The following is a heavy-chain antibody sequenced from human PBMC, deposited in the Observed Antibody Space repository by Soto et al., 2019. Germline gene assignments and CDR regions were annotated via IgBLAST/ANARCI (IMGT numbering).Heavy chain of an antibody. CDR2: ISNNGGTT. CDR1: GFTFSNYA. J-gene: IGHJ4*02. V-gene: IGHV3-23*01. Sequence: EVQLLESGGGLVQPGGSLRVSCAASGFTFSNYAMNWVRQAPGKGLEWVSTISNNGGTTYYADSVKGRFTISRDNSKNTLYLQMNSLRAEDTAVYYCVKSRTTGTSLSLGYWVQGTLVTVSS. CDR3: VKSRTTGTSLSLGY. D-gene: IGHD1-1*01.